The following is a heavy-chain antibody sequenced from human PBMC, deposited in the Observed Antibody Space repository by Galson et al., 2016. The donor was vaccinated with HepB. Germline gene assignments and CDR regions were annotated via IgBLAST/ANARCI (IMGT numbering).Heavy chain of an antibody. Sequence: SVKVSCKASGYTFIGYYIHWVRQVPGLGLEWMGWINPNSGGTTYSQKFQGWVTMTRDTSISTAYMELSRLRSDDTAVYYCARDEYGTTSGMDVWGQGTVVTVSS. CDR1: GYTFIGYY. CDR3: ARDEYGTTSGMDV. CDR2: INPNSGGT. D-gene: IGHD4-17*01. J-gene: IGHJ6*02. V-gene: IGHV1-2*04.